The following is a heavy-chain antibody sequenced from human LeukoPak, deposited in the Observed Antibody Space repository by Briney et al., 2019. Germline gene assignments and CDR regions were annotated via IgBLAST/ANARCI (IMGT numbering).Heavy chain of an antibody. CDR2: IYSGGST. Sequence: GGSLRLSCAASGFTVSSNYMSWVRQAPGKGLEWVSVIYSGGSTYYADSVKGRFTISRDNSKNTLYLQMNGLRAEDTAVYYCARRIQLTFDPWGQGTLVTVSS. J-gene: IGHJ5*02. V-gene: IGHV3-66*04. D-gene: IGHD5-18*01. CDR1: GFTVSSNY. CDR3: ARRIQLTFDP.